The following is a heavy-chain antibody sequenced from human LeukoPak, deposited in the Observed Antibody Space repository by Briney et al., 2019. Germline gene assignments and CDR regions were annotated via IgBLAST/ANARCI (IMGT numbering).Heavy chain of an antibody. V-gene: IGHV3-30*03. Sequence: GGSLRLSCAASGFTFSSYGMHWVRQAPGKGLEWVAVISYDGSNKYYADSVKGRFTISRDNSKNTLHLQMNSLRAEDTAVYYCARAVADAIDYWGQGTLVTVSS. CDR3: ARAVADAIDY. CDR1: GFTFSSYG. J-gene: IGHJ4*02. D-gene: IGHD6-19*01. CDR2: ISYDGSNK.